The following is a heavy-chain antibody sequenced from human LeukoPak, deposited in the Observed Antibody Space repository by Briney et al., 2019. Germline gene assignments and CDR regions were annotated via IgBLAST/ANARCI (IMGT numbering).Heavy chain of an antibody. Sequence: ASVKVSCKASGYTFTVYYIHWVRQAPGQGLEWMGWINPNSGGTNYAQKFQGRVTMTRDTSISTAYMELSRLRSDDTAVYYCARDSGDGYNYAFDYWGQGTLVTVSS. CDR3: ARDSGDGYNYAFDY. CDR1: GYTFTVYY. CDR2: INPNSGGT. J-gene: IGHJ4*02. D-gene: IGHD5-24*01. V-gene: IGHV1-2*02.